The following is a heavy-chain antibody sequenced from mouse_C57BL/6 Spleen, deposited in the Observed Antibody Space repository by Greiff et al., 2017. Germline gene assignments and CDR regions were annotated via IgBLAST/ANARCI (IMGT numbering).Heavy chain of an antibody. CDR1: GFTFSSYT. J-gene: IGHJ3*01. CDR2: ISGGGGNT. Sequence: EVQVVESGGGLVKPGGSLKLSCAASGFTFSSYTMSWVRQTPEKRLEWVATISGGGGNTYYPDSVKGRFTISRDNAKNTLYLQMSSLRSEDTAVYYCASPYGNYVPFFAYWGQGTLVTVSA. V-gene: IGHV5-9*04. D-gene: IGHD2-1*01. CDR3: ASPYGNYVPFFAY.